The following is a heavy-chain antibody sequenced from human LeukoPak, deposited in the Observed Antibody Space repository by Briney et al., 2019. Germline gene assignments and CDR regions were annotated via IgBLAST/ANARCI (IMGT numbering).Heavy chain of an antibody. CDR2: VNPHSGDT. J-gene: IGHJ4*02. D-gene: IGHD6-13*01. CDR1: GFTFTGYY. CDR3: ARGRLAAAGTFLYYFDY. V-gene: IGHV1-2*02. Sequence: ASVKVSCKASGFTFTGYYIHWVRQAPGQGLEWTGWVNPHSGDTDYAQKFRGRVTMTRDTSISTAYMDLSRLSSDDTAVYYCARGRLAAAGTFLYYFDYWGQGTLVTVSS.